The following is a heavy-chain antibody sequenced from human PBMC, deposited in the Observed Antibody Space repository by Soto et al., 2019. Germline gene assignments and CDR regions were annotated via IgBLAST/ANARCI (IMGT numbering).Heavy chain of an antibody. CDR1: GFTFSSYS. Sequence: GSLRLSCAASGFTFSSYSMNWVRQAPGKGLEWVSSISSSSSYIYYADSVKGRFTISRDNAKNSLYLQMNSLRAEDTAVYYCARSPYCSSTSCYPDYYYYYGMDVWGQGTTVTVSS. J-gene: IGHJ6*02. V-gene: IGHV3-21*01. CDR2: ISSSSSYI. CDR3: ARSPYCSSTSCYPDYYYYYGMDV. D-gene: IGHD2-2*01.